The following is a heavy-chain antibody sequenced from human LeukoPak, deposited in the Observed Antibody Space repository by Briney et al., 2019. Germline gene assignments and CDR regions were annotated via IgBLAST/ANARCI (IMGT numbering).Heavy chain of an antibody. CDR3: ATIAAVGSYYFDY. CDR1: GFTFSGYW. CDR2: IKEDGGEG. J-gene: IGHJ4*02. Sequence: GGSLRLSCAASGFTFSGYWMTWVRQAPGKGLEWVANIKEDGGEGYYVDSVKGRFTISRDNAKNSLYLQMNSLRAEDTAVYYCATIAAVGSYYFDYWGQGTLVTVSS. D-gene: IGHD6-13*01. V-gene: IGHV3-7*01.